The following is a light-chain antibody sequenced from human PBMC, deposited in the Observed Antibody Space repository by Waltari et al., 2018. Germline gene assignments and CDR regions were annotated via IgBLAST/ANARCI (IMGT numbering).Light chain of an antibody. J-gene: IGKJ1*01. V-gene: IGKV1-17*01. CDR3: LQYNSNPRT. Sequence: DIQMTQSPSSLSASAGDRVTITCRASQAISTYLNWYQQKPGKAPKRLIYAASSLESGVPSRFSGSGSGTDFTLTISSLQPEDFATYYCLQYNSNPRTFGQGTKVEIK. CDR1: QAISTY. CDR2: AAS.